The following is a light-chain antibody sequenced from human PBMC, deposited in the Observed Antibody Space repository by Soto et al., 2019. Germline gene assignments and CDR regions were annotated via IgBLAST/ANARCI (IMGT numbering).Light chain of an antibody. CDR1: QSVISD. V-gene: IGKV3-15*01. CDR3: QQYSNWPPIT. J-gene: IGKJ5*01. CDR2: DAS. Sequence: EIVLTQSPATLSLSPGERATLSCRASQSVISDYLAWYRQKPGQAPSLLVYDASTRATGIPARFSGSGSGTEFTLPISSLQSEDFAVYYCQQYSNWPPITFGQGTRLEIK.